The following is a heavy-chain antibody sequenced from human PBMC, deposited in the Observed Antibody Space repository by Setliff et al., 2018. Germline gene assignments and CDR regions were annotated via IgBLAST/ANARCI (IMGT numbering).Heavy chain of an antibody. CDR1: GYSFTSHY. CDR2: INNYNTNT. D-gene: IGHD6-13*01. V-gene: IGHV1-2*02. Sequence: ASVNVSCKTSGYSFTSHYMHWVRQAPGQGLEWMGWINNYNTNTNYAQKHQGRVAMTRDTSASTVYMEMGNLTSDDTAVYYCARAGSAAAGRKGIFEYLGQGSLVTVSS. J-gene: IGHJ4*02. CDR3: ARAGSAAAGRKGIFEY.